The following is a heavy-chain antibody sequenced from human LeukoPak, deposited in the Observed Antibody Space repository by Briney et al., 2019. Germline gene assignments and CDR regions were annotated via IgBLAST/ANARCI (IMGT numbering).Heavy chain of an antibody. CDR3: ARGPYSYDSSGAFDI. D-gene: IGHD3-22*01. V-gene: IGHV4-61*02. CDR1: GGSISSSSYY. J-gene: IGHJ3*02. CDR2: ISSSGST. Sequence: SETLSLTCTVSGGSISSSSYYWGWIRQPAGTGLEWIGRISSSGSTNYNPSLKSRVTISVDTSKNQFSLKLSSVTAADTAVYFCARGPYSYDSSGAFDIWGQGTMVTVSS.